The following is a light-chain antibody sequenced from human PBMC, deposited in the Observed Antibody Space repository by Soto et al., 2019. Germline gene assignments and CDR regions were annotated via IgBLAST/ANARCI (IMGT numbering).Light chain of an antibody. V-gene: IGKV3-20*01. J-gene: IGKJ4*01. Sequence: EIVLTQSPGTLSLSPGERATLSCRASQSVSSSYLAWYQQKPGQAPRLLIYGASSRATGIPDRFSGSGSGTDFTFTISRLEPEDFAVYYCQQYGSSTTFGEGNKVEIK. CDR3: QQYGSSTT. CDR1: QSVSSSY. CDR2: GAS.